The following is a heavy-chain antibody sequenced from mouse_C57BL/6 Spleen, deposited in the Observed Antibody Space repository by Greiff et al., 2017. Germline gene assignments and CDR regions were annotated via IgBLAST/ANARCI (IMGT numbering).Heavy chain of an antibody. J-gene: IGHJ2*01. Sequence: EVHLVESGAELVRPGASVKLSCTASGFNIKDDYMHWVKQRPEQGLEWIGWIDPENGDTEYASKFQGKATITADTSSNTAYLQLSSLTSEDTAVYDCTTCRDGSSSYYFDYWGQGTTLTVSS. V-gene: IGHV14-4*01. D-gene: IGHD1-1*01. CDR1: GFNIKDDY. CDR2: IDPENGDT. CDR3: TTCRDGSSSYYFDY.